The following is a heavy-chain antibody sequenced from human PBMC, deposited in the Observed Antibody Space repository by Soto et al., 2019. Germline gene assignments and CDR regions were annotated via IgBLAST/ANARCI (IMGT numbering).Heavy chain of an antibody. CDR2: ISSSSSYI. J-gene: IGHJ4*02. CDR3: ARGPNRGVMIPYYFDY. CDR1: GFTFSSYS. D-gene: IGHD3-10*01. V-gene: IGHV3-21*01. Sequence: EVQLVESGGGLVKPGGSLRLSCAASGFTFSSYSMNWVRQAPGKGLEWVSSISSSSSYIYYANSVKGRFTISRDNAKNSRYLQMNSLRAEDTAVYYCARGPNRGVMIPYYFDYWGQGALVTVSS.